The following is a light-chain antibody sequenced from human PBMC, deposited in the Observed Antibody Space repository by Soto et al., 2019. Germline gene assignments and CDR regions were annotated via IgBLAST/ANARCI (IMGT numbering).Light chain of an antibody. CDR1: ERIYSAY. V-gene: IGKV3-20*02. Sequence: EIVLTQSPATLSLSSGERATRSCRASERIYSAYLGWYQQKPGQPPRLLIYNASNRTTGIPARFSGSGSGTKFTLTISSLQPDDFATYYCQEYNSYSGTFGQGTKVDIK. CDR3: QEYNSYSGT. CDR2: NAS. J-gene: IGKJ1*01.